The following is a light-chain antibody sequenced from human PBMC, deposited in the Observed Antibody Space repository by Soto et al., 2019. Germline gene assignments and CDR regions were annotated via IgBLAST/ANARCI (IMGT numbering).Light chain of an antibody. CDR3: ASKTTSSTVL. CDR1: SSDIGAYEH. Sequence: QSVLTQPSSVSGSPGQSITISCTGTSSDIGAYEHVSWYQQRPGRAPKVLIYDVRIRPSEVSNRFSGSKSGDTASLTISGLQAEDEAVYYCASKTTSSTVLFGGGTKVTVL. V-gene: IGLV2-14*03. CDR2: DVR. J-gene: IGLJ2*01.